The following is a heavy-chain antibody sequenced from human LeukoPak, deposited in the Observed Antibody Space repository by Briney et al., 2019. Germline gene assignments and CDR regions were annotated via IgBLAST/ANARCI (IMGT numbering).Heavy chain of an antibody. Sequence: ASVKVSCKASGYTFTSYGISWVRQAPGQGLEWMGWISAYNGNTNYAQKLQGRVTMTTDTSTSTAYMELSSLRSEDTAVYYCARDRGKVVIATCWYFDLWGRGTPVTVSS. CDR3: ARDRGKVVIATCWYFDL. CDR1: GYTFTSYG. J-gene: IGHJ2*01. D-gene: IGHD3-22*01. V-gene: IGHV1-18*01. CDR2: ISAYNGNT.